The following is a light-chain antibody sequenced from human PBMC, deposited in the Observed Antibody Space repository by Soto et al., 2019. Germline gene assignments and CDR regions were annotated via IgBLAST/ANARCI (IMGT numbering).Light chain of an antibody. J-gene: IGKJ5*01. Sequence: EIMLTQSPGTLSLSPGERATLSCRAIQSVSSSYLAWYQQKPGQAPRLLIYGASSRATGIPDRFSGSGSGTDFTLTISSLQSEDFAVYYCQQYNNWPPITFGQGTRLEIK. CDR2: GAS. V-gene: IGKV3-20*01. CDR3: QQYNNWPPIT. CDR1: QSVSSSY.